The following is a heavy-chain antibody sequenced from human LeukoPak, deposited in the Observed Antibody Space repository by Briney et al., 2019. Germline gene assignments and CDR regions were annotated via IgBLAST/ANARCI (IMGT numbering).Heavy chain of an antibody. CDR3: ARDDTSAHFFDY. J-gene: IGHJ4*02. CDR2: ISSSSSTI. CDR1: GFTFSSYI. V-gene: IGHV3-48*04. D-gene: IGHD3-10*01. Sequence: GGSLRLSCAASGFTFSSYIMIWVRQAPGKGLEWGSYISSSSSTIYYADSVKGRFTISRDNAKNSLYLQMNTLRAEDTAVYYCARDDTSAHFFDYWGQGTLVTVSS.